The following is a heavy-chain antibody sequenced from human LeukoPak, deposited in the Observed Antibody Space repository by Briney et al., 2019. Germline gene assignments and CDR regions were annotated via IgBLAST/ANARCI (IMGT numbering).Heavy chain of an antibody. Sequence: PGGSLRLSCAASGFTFSSYGMSWVRQAPGKGLVWVSAISGSGCTTYYADSVKGRFTISRDNSKNTLYLQMNSLRAEDTAIYYCAKNGDRGAYCSGGSCYPYYYYYMDVWGKGTTVTISS. CDR1: GFTFSSYG. D-gene: IGHD2-15*01. CDR3: AKNGDRGAYCSGGSCYPYYYYYMDV. V-gene: IGHV3-23*01. J-gene: IGHJ6*03. CDR2: ISGSGCTT.